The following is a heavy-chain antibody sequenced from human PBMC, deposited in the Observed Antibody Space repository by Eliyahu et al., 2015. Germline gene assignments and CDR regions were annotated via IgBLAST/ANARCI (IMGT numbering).Heavy chain of an antibody. CDR1: GYTFXXYG. D-gene: IGHD2-15*01. Sequence: QVQLVQSGAEVKXPGASVKVSCKASGYTFXXYGXXXVRXAPGQGLEWXGWISAYNGNTNYAQKLQGRVTMTTDTSTSTAYMELRSLRSDDTAVYYCARSQHCSGGSCYIDYWGQGTLVTVSS. V-gene: IGHV1-18*01. J-gene: IGHJ4*02. CDR2: ISAYNGNT. CDR3: ARSQHCSGGSCYIDY.